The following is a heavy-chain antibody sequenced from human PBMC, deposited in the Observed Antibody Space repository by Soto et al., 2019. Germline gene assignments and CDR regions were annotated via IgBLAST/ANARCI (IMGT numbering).Heavy chain of an antibody. CDR3: ATNREYYDSSGYYGEYFQH. CDR1: GGSISSSSYY. CDR2: IYYSGST. V-gene: IGHV4-39*01. J-gene: IGHJ1*01. D-gene: IGHD3-22*01. Sequence: QLQLQESGPGLVKPSETLSLTCTVSGGSISSSSYYWGWIRQPPGKGLEWIGSIYYSGSTYYNPSLKSRVTISVDTSKNQFSLKLSSVTAADTAVYYCATNREYYDSSGYYGEYFQHWGQGTLVTVSS.